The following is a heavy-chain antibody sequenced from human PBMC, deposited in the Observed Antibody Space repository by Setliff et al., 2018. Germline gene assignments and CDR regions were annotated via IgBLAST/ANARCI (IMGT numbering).Heavy chain of an antibody. CDR2: INPHASEK. Sequence: GGTLRLSCTASGFSFSNCWVSWVRQAPGKGLEWLASINPHASEKYYVDSVKGRFTISRDNAKNSLSLQMNSLRTEDTAVYYCFGAGTCSYWGQGTLVTVSS. J-gene: IGHJ4*02. CDR3: FGAGTCSY. CDR1: GFSFSNCW. D-gene: IGHD3-10*01. V-gene: IGHV3-7*01.